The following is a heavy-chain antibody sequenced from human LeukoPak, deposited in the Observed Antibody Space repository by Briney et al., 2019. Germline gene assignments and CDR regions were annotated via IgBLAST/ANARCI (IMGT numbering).Heavy chain of an antibody. CDR1: GGSISSSNW. J-gene: IGHJ4*02. CDR2: IYHSGST. V-gene: IGHV4-4*02. CDR3: AREQKAYYYDSSGNPFDY. Sequence: SGTLSLTCAVSGGSISSSNWWSWVRQPPGKGLEWIGEIYHSGSTNYNPSLKSRVTISVDKSKNQFSLKLSSVTAADTAVYYCAREQKAYYYDSSGNPFDYWGQGTLVTVSS. D-gene: IGHD3-22*01.